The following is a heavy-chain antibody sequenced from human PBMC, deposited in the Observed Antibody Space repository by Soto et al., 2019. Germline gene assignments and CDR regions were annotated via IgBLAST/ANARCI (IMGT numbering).Heavy chain of an antibody. D-gene: IGHD6-6*01. CDR2: IYYSGST. J-gene: IGHJ4*02. V-gene: IGHV4-30-4*01. Sequence: QVQLQESGPGLVKPSQTLSLTCTVSGGSISSGDYYWSWIRQPPGKGLEWIGYIYYSGSTYYNPSLKSRVTISVDTSKNQFSLKLSSVTAADTAVYYCARVTIRVWSSSSDYFDYWGQGTLVTVSS. CDR1: GGSISSGDYY. CDR3: ARVTIRVWSSSSDYFDY.